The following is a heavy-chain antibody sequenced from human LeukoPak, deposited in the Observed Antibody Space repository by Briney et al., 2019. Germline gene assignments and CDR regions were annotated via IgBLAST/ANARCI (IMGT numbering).Heavy chain of an antibody. J-gene: IGHJ6*03. CDR3: ARSCYSNYVYYYYYYMDV. D-gene: IGHD4-11*01. CDR1: GGSISSGSYY. Sequence: PSQTLSLTCTVSGGSISSGSYYWSWIRQPAGKGLEWIGRIYTSGSTNYNPSLKSRVTISVDTSKNQFSLKLSSVTAADTAVYYCARSCYSNYVYYYYYYMDVWGKGTTVTVSS. V-gene: IGHV4-61*02. CDR2: IYTSGST.